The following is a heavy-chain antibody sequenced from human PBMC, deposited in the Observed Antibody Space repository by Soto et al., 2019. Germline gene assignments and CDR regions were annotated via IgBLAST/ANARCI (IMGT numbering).Heavy chain of an antibody. D-gene: IGHD2-15*01. CDR1: GGTFSSYA. Sequence: QVQLVQSGAEVKKPGSSVKVSCKASGGTFSSYAISWVRQAPGQGLEWMGGIIPIFGTANYAQKFQGRVTITADESTSTAYTELSSLRSEDTAVYYCASSSFGTAYYYYGMDVWGQGTTVTVSS. CDR2: IIPIFGTA. CDR3: ASSSFGTAYYYYGMDV. V-gene: IGHV1-69*01. J-gene: IGHJ6*02.